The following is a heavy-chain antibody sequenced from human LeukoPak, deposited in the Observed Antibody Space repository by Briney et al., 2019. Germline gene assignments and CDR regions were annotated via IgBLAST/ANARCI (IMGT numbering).Heavy chain of an antibody. V-gene: IGHV3-74*01. CDR3: SRDFNGRNDF. CDR2: INPDGSRT. CDR1: GFTFSSNW. D-gene: IGHD2-8*01. Sequence: GGSLRLSCAASGFTFSSNWMHWVRQGPGKGLVWVSRINPDGSRTDYAESVKGRFTISRDNAKNTLSLGMNSLGDEDTAVYYCSRDFNGRNDFWGQGTLVTVSS. J-gene: IGHJ4*02.